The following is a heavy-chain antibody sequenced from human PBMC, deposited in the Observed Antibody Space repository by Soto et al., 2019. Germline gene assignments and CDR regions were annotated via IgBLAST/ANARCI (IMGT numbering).Heavy chain of an antibody. Sequence: PSDTLSLTGTVSGGSISSGGYYWSWIRQHPGKGLEWIGYIYYSGSTYYNPSIKSRVTISVDTSKNQFSLKLSSVTAADTAVYYCARGLSADIVLMVYEDTWFDTWGQGNLVTVSS. V-gene: IGHV4-31*03. D-gene: IGHD2-8*01. J-gene: IGHJ5*02. CDR2: IYYSGST. CDR1: GGSISSGGYY. CDR3: ARGLSADIVLMVYEDTWFDT.